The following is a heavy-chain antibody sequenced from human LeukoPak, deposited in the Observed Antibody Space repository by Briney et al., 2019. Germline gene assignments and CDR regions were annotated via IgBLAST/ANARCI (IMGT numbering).Heavy chain of an antibody. CDR3: ARDGSNYDFWSGYSVDAFDI. CDR2: IYYSGST. D-gene: IGHD3-3*01. CDR1: GFTFSSYA. V-gene: IGHV4-59*01. Sequence: GSLRLSCAASGFTFSSYAMSWVRQAPGKGLEWIGYIYYSGSTNYNPSLKSRVTISVDTSKNQFSLKLSSVTAADTAVYYCARDGSNYDFWSGYSVDAFDIWGQGTMVTVSS. J-gene: IGHJ3*02.